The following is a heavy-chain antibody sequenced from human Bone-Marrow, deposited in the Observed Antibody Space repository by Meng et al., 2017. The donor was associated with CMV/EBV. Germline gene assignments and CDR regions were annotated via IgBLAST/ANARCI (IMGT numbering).Heavy chain of an antibody. V-gene: IGHV1-8*01. D-gene: IGHD3-22*01. J-gene: IGHJ4*02. CDR3: ARVLRYYDSSPPGY. Sequence: ASVKVSCKASGYTFTSYDINWVRQATGQGLEWMGWMNPNSGNTGYAQKFQGRVTMTTDTSTSTAYMELRSLRSDDTAVYYCARVLRYYDSSPPGYWGQGTLVTVSS. CDR1: GYTFTSYD. CDR2: MNPNSGNT.